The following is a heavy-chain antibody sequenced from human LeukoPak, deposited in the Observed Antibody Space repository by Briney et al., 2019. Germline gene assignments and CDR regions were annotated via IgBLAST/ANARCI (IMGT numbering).Heavy chain of an antibody. Sequence: GASVKVSCKASGYTFTNYAMHWVRQAPGQRLEWMGWINAGNGNTKYSQKFQDRVTITRDTSASTAYMELSSLRSEDTAVYYCARGRQWELLLRDWGQGTLVTVSS. V-gene: IGHV1-3*01. J-gene: IGHJ4*02. CDR3: ARGRQWELLLRD. CDR1: GYTFTNYA. D-gene: IGHD1-26*01. CDR2: INAGNGNT.